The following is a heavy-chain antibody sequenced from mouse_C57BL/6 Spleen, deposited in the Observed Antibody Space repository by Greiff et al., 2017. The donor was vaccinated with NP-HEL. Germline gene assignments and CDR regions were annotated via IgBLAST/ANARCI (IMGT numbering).Heavy chain of an antibody. CDR1: GYAFSSYW. CDR2: IYPGDGDT. D-gene: IGHD2-5*01. CDR3: AERDYSKDCAMDY. Sequence: VQLQQSGAELVKPGASVKISCKASGYAFSSYWMNWVKQRPGKGLEWIGQIYPGDGDTNYNGKLKGKATLTADKSSSTAYMRLSSLTSEDSAVYFCAERDYSKDCAMDYWGQGTSVTVSS. J-gene: IGHJ4*01. V-gene: IGHV1-80*01.